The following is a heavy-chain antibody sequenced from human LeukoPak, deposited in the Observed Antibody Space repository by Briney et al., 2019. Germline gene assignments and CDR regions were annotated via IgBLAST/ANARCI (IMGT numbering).Heavy chain of an antibody. CDR3: ASLGGGGENWFDP. CDR2: IYPGDSDT. Sequence: GESLKISCKGSGYSFTSYWIGWVRQMPGKGLEWMGIIYPGDSDTSYSPSFQGQVTITADKSICTAYLQWSSLKAWDTAMYYCASLGGGGENWFDPWGQGTLVTVSS. D-gene: IGHD3-16*01. CDR1: GYSFTSYW. V-gene: IGHV5-51*01. J-gene: IGHJ5*02.